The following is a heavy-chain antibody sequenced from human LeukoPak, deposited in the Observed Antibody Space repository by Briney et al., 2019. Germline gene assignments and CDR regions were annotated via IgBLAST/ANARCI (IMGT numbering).Heavy chain of an antibody. J-gene: IGHJ4*02. Sequence: ASVTVSCKASGYTFTGYYMHWVRQAPGQGLEWMGWINPNSGGTNYAQKFQGRVTMTRDTSISTAYMELSRLRSDDTAVYYCARAGGYCSGGSCYNFDYWGQGTLVTVSS. CDR1: GYTFTGYY. V-gene: IGHV1-2*02. CDR3: ARAGGYCSGGSCYNFDY. CDR2: INPNSGGT. D-gene: IGHD2-15*01.